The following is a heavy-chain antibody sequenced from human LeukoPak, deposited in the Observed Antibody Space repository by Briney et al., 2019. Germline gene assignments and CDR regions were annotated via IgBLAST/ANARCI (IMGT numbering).Heavy chain of an antibody. Sequence: SETLSLTCTVSGGSISSSSYYWGWIRQPPGKGLEWIGSIYYSGSSYYNPSLKSRVTISVDTSKNQFSLKLSSVTAADTAVYYCARRSSLGELSFWDAFDIWGQGTMVTVSS. J-gene: IGHJ3*02. CDR1: GGSISSSSYY. CDR2: IYYSGSS. D-gene: IGHD3-16*02. V-gene: IGHV4-39*01. CDR3: ARRSSLGELSFWDAFDI.